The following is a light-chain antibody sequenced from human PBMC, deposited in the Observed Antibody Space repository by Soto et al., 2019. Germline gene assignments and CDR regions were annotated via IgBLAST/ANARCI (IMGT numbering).Light chain of an antibody. CDR3: QQYNNWPQT. J-gene: IGKJ1*01. CDR1: QSVSSN. CDR2: GAS. V-gene: IGKV3-15*01. Sequence: EIVMRQSPATLSVSLGERATLSCRASQSVSSNLAWYQQKPGQAPRLLIYGASTRATGIPARFSGSGSGTEFTLTIRSLQSEDFAVYYCQQYNNWPQTLGQGTKVDIK.